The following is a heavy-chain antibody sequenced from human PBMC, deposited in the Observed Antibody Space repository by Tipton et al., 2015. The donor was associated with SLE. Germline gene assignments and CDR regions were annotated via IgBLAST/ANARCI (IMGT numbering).Heavy chain of an antibody. D-gene: IGHD2-8*01. CDR3: ARDPLWVPVYAAAFDL. Sequence: SLRLSCAASGFTFNNHGMHWVRQAPGKGLEWVALIWYDGSNKYDADSVKGRFTISRDNSKNTLYLQMNSLRVEDTAVYYCARDPLWVPVYAAAFDLWGQGTMVTVSS. CDR1: GFTFNNHG. J-gene: IGHJ3*01. CDR2: IWYDGSNK. V-gene: IGHV3-33*01.